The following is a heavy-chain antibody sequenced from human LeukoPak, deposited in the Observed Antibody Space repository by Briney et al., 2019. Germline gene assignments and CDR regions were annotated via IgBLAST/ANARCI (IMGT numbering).Heavy chain of an antibody. Sequence: GASVKVSCKASGYTFTGYYMHWVRQAPGQGLEWMGWINPNSGGTNYAQKFQGRVTMTRDTSISTAYMELSRLRSDDTAVYYCASPLGEYSGYDHTWGQGTLVTVSS. CDR1: GYTFTGYY. D-gene: IGHD5-12*01. CDR2: INPNSGGT. J-gene: IGHJ4*02. V-gene: IGHV1-2*02. CDR3: ASPLGEYSGYDHT.